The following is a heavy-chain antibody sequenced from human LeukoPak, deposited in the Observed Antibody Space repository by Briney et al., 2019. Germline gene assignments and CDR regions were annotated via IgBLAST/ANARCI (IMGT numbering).Heavy chain of an antibody. CDR1: GDSISSYY. J-gene: IGHJ4*02. Sequence: SETLSLTCTVSGDSISSYYWTWIRQPPGKGLEWIGYVYNSGSTDYNPSLKSRVTISVNTSKNQFSLRLNSVTAADTAVYYCARDTAMVLDYWGQGTLVTVSS. CDR3: ARDTAMVLDY. V-gene: IGHV4-59*01. D-gene: IGHD5-18*01. CDR2: VYNSGST.